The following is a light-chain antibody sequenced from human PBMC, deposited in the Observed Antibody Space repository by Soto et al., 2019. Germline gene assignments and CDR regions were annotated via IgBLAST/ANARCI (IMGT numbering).Light chain of an antibody. CDR2: GNS. Sequence: QSVLTQPPSVSRAPGQRVTISCTGSSSNIGAGYDVHWYQQLPGTAPKLLIYGNSNRPSGVPDRFSRSKSGTSASLAITGLQAEDEADSYCQSYDSSLSGVVFGGGTKVTVL. CDR1: SSNIGAGYD. J-gene: IGLJ3*02. CDR3: QSYDSSLSGVV. V-gene: IGLV1-40*01.